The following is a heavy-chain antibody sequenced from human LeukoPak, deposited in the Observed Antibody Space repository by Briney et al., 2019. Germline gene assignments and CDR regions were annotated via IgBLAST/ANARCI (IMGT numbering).Heavy chain of an antibody. CDR1: GFTFGDYS. J-gene: IGHJ4*02. CDR3: ARDTIVGADTY. CDR2: ISRSSTYI. V-gene: IGHV3-21*01. D-gene: IGHD1-26*01. Sequence: GGSLRLSCAASGFTFGDYSMNWVRQAPGKGLEWVSSISRSSTYIYYADSVKGRFTISRDNAKNSLYLQMNSLRAEDTAVYYCARDTIVGADTYWGQGTVVTVSS.